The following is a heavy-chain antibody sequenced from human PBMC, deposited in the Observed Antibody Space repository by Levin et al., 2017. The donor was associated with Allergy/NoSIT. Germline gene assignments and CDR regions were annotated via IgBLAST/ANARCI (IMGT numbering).Heavy chain of an antibody. Sequence: AGGSLRLSCAASGFTFSSHAMTWVRQAPGKGLEWVSLIRGSGDSAYYADSVRARFTISRDNSKGTVYLQMDSLTVEDTAVYYCAKGVWLAEGYFDYWGQGTLGT. CDR3: AKGVWLAEGYFDY. V-gene: IGHV3-23*01. CDR1: GFTFSSHA. CDR2: IRGSGDSA. D-gene: IGHD6-19*01. J-gene: IGHJ4*03.